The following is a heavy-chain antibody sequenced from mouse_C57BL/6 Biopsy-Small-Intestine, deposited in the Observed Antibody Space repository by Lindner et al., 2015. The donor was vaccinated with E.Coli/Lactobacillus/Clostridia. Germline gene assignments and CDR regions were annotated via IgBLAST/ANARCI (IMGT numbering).Heavy chain of an antibody. J-gene: IGHJ1*03. D-gene: IGHD1-1*02. CDR3: ARVGDYYGSGAYSHYYYYMDV. CDR2: ISGYNLNT. CDR1: GYTFTNYG. V-gene: IGHV1-4*01. Sequence: SVKVSCKASGYTFTNYGINWVRQAPGQGLEWMGWISGYNLNTNYAQKLQDRVTLTTDRSTSTAYMELRSLRSDDTAVYYCARVGDYYGSGAYSHYYYYMDVWGKGTSVTVSS.